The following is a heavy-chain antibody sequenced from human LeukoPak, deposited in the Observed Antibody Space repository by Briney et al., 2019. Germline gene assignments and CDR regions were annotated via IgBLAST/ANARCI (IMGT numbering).Heavy chain of an antibody. J-gene: IGHJ4*02. CDR3: ARDKEMATILDY. Sequence: GRSLRLSCAASGFTFSSYAMHWVRQAPGKGLEWVAVISYDGSNKYYADSVKGRFTISRDNSKNTLYLQINSLRAEDTAVYYCARDKEMATILDYWGQGTLVTVSS. CDR2: ISYDGSNK. CDR1: GFTFSSYA. D-gene: IGHD5-24*01. V-gene: IGHV3-30*01.